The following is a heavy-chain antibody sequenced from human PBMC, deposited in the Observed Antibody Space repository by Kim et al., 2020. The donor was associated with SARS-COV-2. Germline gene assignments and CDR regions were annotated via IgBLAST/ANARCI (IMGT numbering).Heavy chain of an antibody. CDR2: IFPIFVTS. CDR3: AWGYYYDSSGYPPDV. J-gene: IGHJ6*02. D-gene: IGHD3-22*01. CDR1: GGTFISYA. V-gene: IGHV1-69*13. Sequence: SVKVSCKASGGTFISYAISWVRQAPGQALYWMFVIFPIFVTSYYAQKFQGRVTITADESTSTSYMELSILSSEDTSVYYCAWGYYYDSSGYPPDVWGQGTTVTVSS.